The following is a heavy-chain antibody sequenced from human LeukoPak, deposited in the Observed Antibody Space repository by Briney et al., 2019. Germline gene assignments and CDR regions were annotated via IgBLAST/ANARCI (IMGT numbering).Heavy chain of an antibody. CDR3: ARDRWDYDYRKYFFDY. CDR1: GFTFSNYI. Sequence: GSLRLSCAASGFTFSNYIMHWVRQAPGKGLDWVAVILENGSNQYYADSVKGRFTISRDNSKNTLFLQMNSLRAEDTAVYFCARDRWDYDYRKYFFDYWGQGTPVTVSS. CDR2: ILENGSNQ. D-gene: IGHD4-11*01. J-gene: IGHJ4*02. V-gene: IGHV3-30*07.